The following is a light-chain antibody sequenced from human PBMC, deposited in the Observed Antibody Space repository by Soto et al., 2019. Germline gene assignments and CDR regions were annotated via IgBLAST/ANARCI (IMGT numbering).Light chain of an antibody. CDR2: GAF. Sequence: EIVMTQSPATLSVSPGERVTLSCRASQTISDNLAWFKQKSGQAPRLLIHGAFTRATGVAVRVSVSGSGTGFALTLGILQSEDAAVYFCQQYHYCPSQYTFGQGTKLQIK. CDR3: QQYHYCPSQYT. J-gene: IGKJ2*01. V-gene: IGKV3-15*01. CDR1: QTISDN.